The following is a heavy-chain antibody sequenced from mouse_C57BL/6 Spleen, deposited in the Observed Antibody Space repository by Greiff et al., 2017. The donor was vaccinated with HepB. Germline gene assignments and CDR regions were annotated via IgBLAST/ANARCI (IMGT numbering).Heavy chain of an antibody. CDR3: EKVWDRGYIEV. CDR1: GYAFSSSW. D-gene: IGHD2-10*02. CDR2: IYPGDGDT. V-gene: IGHV1-82*01. J-gene: IGHJ1*03. Sequence: QVQLQQSGPELVKPGASVKISCKASGYAFSSSWMNWVKQRPGKGLEWIGRIYPGDGDTNYNGKFKGKATLTADKSSSTAYMQLSSLTSEDSAVYFCEKVWDRGYIEVWGTGTTLTVSS.